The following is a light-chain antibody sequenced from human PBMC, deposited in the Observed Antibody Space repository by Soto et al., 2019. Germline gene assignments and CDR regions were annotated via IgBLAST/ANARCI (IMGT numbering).Light chain of an antibody. Sequence: DIQMTQSPSSLSASVGDTITITCRASQGISNSLNWYQLRPGEAPKLLIYDASNLAPGVPSRCSGSGSGTHFTFTVSSLQTEDIATYYCHQYNNDPFTVVPGTKVDLK. V-gene: IGKV1-33*01. CDR3: HQYNNDPFT. J-gene: IGKJ3*01. CDR2: DAS. CDR1: QGISNS.